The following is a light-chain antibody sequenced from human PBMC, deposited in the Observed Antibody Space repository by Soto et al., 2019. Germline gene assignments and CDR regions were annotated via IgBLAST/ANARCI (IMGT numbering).Light chain of an antibody. Sequence: QLVLTQSSSASSSLGSSVKLTCTLSSGHSSNIIAWHQQQPGKAPRYLMKLENSGSYNKGSGIPARFSGSSSGADRCLTISNLQSEDEAVDYCETWDSNSQGVFGGGTKLTVL. CDR1: SGHSSNI. J-gene: IGLJ3*02. CDR3: ETWDSNSQGV. V-gene: IGLV4-60*03. CDR2: LENSGSY.